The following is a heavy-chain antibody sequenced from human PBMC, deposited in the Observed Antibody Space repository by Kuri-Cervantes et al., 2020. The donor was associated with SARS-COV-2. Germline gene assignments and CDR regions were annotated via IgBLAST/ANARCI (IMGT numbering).Heavy chain of an antibody. D-gene: IGHD6-13*01. J-gene: IGHJ4*02. CDR1: GGSISSYY. CDR3: AREIGYSSSWYSGSYYYFDY. Sequence: GSLRLSCTVSGGSISSYYWSWIRQPPGKGLEWIGYIYYSGSTNYNPSLKSRVTISVDTSKNQFSLKLSSVTAADTDVYYCAREIGYSSSWYSGSYYYFDYWGQGTLVTVSS. CDR2: IYYSGST. V-gene: IGHV4-59*01.